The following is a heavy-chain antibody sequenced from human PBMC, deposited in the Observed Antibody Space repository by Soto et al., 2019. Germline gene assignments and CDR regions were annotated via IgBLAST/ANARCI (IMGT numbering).Heavy chain of an antibody. Sequence: EASVKVSCKPSGYTFTGYYMHWVRQAPGQGLEWMGWINPDSGGTVYAQKFQGRVTMTRDTSIGTVYMELSRLRSDDTAVYYCARVIRPNYFFDYWGQGTLVTVSS. CDR1: GYTFTGYY. V-gene: IGHV1-2*02. CDR2: INPDSGGT. J-gene: IGHJ4*02. D-gene: IGHD3-10*01. CDR3: ARVIRPNYFFDY.